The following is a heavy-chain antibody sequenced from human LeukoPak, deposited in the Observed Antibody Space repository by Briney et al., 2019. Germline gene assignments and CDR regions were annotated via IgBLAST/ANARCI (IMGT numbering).Heavy chain of an antibody. CDR3: EKASRYDILTGRHSARLWYFDY. J-gene: IGHJ4*02. D-gene: IGHD3-9*01. Sequence: GGSLRLSCAASGFTFTSYAMSWVRQAPGKGLEWVSGISGGGGSTYYADSVKGRFSISRDNSKNNLYLQMNSLRAEDTAVYYCEKASRYDILTGRHSARLWYFDYWGRGTLVTVSS. CDR1: GFTFTSYA. CDR2: ISGGGGST. V-gene: IGHV3-23*01.